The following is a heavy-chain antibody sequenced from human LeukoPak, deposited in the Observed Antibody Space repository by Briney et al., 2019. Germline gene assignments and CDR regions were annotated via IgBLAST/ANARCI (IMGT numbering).Heavy chain of an antibody. CDR1: GGSISSSSYY. CDR3: AREGNRQQLGPDFDY. V-gene: IGHV4-39*07. Sequence: PSETPSLTCTVSGGSISSSSYYWGWIRQPPGKGLEWIGSIYYSGSTYYNPSLKSRVTISVDTSKNQFSLKLSSVTAADTAVYYCAREGNRQQLGPDFDYWGQGTLVTVSS. D-gene: IGHD6-13*01. CDR2: IYYSGST. J-gene: IGHJ4*02.